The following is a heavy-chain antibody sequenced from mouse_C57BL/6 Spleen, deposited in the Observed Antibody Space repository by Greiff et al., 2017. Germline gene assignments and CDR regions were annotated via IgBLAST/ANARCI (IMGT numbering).Heavy chain of an antibody. Sequence: VQLQQSGAELVMPGASVKLSCKASGYTFTSYWMHWVKQRPGQGLEWIGEIDPSDSYTNYNQKFKGKSTLTVDKSSSTAYMQLSSLTSEDSAVYYCAREDSSGYFDYWGQGTTLTVSS. CDR2: IDPSDSYT. V-gene: IGHV1-69*01. CDR3: AREDSSGYFDY. CDR1: GYTFTSYW. D-gene: IGHD3-2*02. J-gene: IGHJ2*01.